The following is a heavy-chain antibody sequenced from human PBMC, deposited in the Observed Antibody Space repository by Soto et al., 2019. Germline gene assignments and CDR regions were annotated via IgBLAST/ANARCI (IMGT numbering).Heavy chain of an antibody. CDR1: GFTFSSYA. J-gene: IGHJ4*02. V-gene: IGHV3-30-3*01. D-gene: IGHD1-26*01. CDR3: ARGGGKWELPRDY. CDR2: ISYDGSNK. Sequence: QVQLVESGGGVVQPGRSLRLSCAASGFTFSSYAMHWVRQAPGKGLEWVAVISYDGSNKYYADSVKGRFTISRDNSKNTLYLQMNSLRAEDTAVYYCARGGGKWELPRDYWGQGTLVTVSS.